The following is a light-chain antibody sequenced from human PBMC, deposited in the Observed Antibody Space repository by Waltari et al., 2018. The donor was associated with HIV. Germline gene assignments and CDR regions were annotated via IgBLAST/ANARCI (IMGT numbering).Light chain of an antibody. CDR2: KVS. CDR1: QSLVYSDGNTY. CDR3: MQGSHWPRT. V-gene: IGKV2-30*01. J-gene: IGKJ1*01. Sequence: DVVLTQSPLSLPDPLGQPAPFSCRSNQSLVYSDGNTYLNWFLQRPGQSPRPLIYKVSNRGSGVPDRFSGSGSGTDFTLKSSRVEAEDVGVYSCMQGSHWPRTFGQGTKVEIK.